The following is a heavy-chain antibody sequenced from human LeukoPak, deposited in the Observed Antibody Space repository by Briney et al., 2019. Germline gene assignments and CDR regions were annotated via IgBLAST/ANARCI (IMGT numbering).Heavy chain of an antibody. V-gene: IGHV3-7*01. CDR3: ARGLIFRPTLHFDY. Sequence: GGSLRLSCTASGFTFGTYWMTWVRQAPGRGLEWVANIKVDGSEKYYVDSVKGRFTISRDNSKNTLYLQMNSLRAEDTAVYYCARGLIFRPTLHFDYWGQGTLVTVSS. D-gene: IGHD2-21*01. CDR1: GFTFGTYW. CDR2: IKVDGSEK. J-gene: IGHJ4*02.